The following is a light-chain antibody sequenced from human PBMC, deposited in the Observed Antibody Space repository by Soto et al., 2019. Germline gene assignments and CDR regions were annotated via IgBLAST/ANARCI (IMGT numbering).Light chain of an antibody. Sequence: EIVMTQSPATLSVSPGERATLSCRASQSVSNNLAWYQKKPGQAPRLLIYGASTRATGIPARFSGSGSGTEFTLTIGSLQSDDFAVYYCQQDNTWWTFGQGTRVEIK. CDR1: QSVSNN. V-gene: IGKV3-15*01. CDR2: GAS. CDR3: QQDNTWWT. J-gene: IGKJ1*01.